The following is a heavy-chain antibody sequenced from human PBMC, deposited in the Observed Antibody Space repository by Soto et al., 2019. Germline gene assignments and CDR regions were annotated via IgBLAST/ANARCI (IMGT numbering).Heavy chain of an antibody. CDR3: TRASSLDFDF. J-gene: IGHJ4*02. CDR2: IRRNAYGGTT. Sequence: GGSLRLSCTTSGFTFGDYALSWVRQAPGKGLEWVGFIRRNAYGGTTDYAASVKGRFTISRDDSKSIAYLQMNSPRTEDTALYYCTRASSLDFDFWGQGTLVTVSS. V-gene: IGHV3-49*04. D-gene: IGHD3-16*01. CDR1: GFTFGDYA.